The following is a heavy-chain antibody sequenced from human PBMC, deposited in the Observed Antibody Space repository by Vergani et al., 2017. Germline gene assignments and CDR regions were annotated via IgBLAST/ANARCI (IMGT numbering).Heavy chain of an antibody. CDR3: ARGRVTDYGMDV. CDR1: GFTFSSYG. J-gene: IGHJ6*02. CDR2: IWYDGSNK. D-gene: IGHD4-11*01. Sequence: QVQLVESGGGLVKPGGSLRLSCAASGFTFSSYGMHWVRQAPGKGLEWVAVIWYDGSNKYYADSVKGRFTISRDNSKNTLYLQMNSLRAEDTAVYYCARGRVTDYGMDVWGQGTTVTVSS. V-gene: IGHV3-33*01.